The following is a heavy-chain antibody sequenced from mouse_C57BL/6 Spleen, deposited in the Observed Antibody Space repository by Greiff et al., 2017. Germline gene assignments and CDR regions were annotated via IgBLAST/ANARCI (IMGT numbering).Heavy chain of an antibody. CDR2: ISSGSSTI. J-gene: IGHJ2*01. CDR3: ARPGPHYYGSSYFDY. CDR1: GFTFSDYG. D-gene: IGHD1-1*01. Sequence: EVKLQESGGGLVKPGGSLKLSCAASGFTFSDYGMHWVRQAPEKGLEWVAYISSGSSTIYYADTVKGRFTISRDNAKNTLFLQMTSLRSEDTAMYYCARPGPHYYGSSYFDYWGQGTTLTVSS. V-gene: IGHV5-17*01.